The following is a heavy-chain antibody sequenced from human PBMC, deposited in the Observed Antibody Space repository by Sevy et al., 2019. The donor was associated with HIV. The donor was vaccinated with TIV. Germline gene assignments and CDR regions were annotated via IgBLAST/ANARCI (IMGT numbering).Heavy chain of an antibody. CDR3: TTDHYTSRWLLGS. Sequence: GGSLRLSCAASGFTFSYAWMSWVRQAPGKGLEWVGRIKSKTDGETTDYTGPVKGRFTISRDDSKNTLYRQMNSPKTEETAVYHCTTDHYTSRWLLGSWGQGALVTVSS. J-gene: IGHJ5*02. CDR1: GFTFSYAW. V-gene: IGHV3-15*01. D-gene: IGHD3-22*01. CDR2: IKSKTDGETT.